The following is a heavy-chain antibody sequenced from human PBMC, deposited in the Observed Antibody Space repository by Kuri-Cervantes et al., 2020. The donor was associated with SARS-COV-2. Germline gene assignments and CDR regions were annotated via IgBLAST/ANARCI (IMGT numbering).Heavy chain of an antibody. CDR2: ISYDGSNK. V-gene: IGHV3-30-3*01. CDR1: GFTFSSYA. D-gene: IGHD3-10*01. Sequence: GGSLRLSCAASGFTFSSYAMHWVRQAPGKGLEWVAVISYDGSNKYCADSVKGRFTISRDNSKNTLYLQMNSLRAEDTAVYYCARDHDITMVQGVYFDYWGQGTLVTVSS. CDR3: ARDHDITMVQGVYFDY. J-gene: IGHJ4*02.